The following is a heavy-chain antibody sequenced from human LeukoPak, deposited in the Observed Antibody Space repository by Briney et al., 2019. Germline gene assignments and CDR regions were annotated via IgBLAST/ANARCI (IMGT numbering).Heavy chain of an antibody. CDR2: INHSGST. D-gene: IGHD3-3*01. CDR3: ARGLGKDFWSGYPYYYYMDV. Sequence: SETLSLTCAVYGGSFSGYYWSWIRQPPGKGLEWIGEINHSGSTNYNPSLKSRVTISVDTSKNQFSLKLSSVTAADTAVYYYARGLGKDFWSGYPYYYYMDVWGKGTTVTVSS. V-gene: IGHV4-34*01. J-gene: IGHJ6*03. CDR1: GGSFSGYY.